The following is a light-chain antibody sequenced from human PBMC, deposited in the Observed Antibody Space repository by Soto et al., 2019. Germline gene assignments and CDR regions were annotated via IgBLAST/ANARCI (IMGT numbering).Light chain of an antibody. V-gene: IGKV3-15*01. CDR3: QRFNRWPLS. CDR2: DAS. J-gene: IGKJ4*01. CDR1: QSVKSN. Sequence: EVVLTQSPATLSVSPGEKGTLSCRASQSVKSNLAWYQQKPGQAPRLLIYDASNRATGIPARFSGSGSGTEFTLTIASLQSEDFGVYYCQRFNRWPLSFGGGTKVEI.